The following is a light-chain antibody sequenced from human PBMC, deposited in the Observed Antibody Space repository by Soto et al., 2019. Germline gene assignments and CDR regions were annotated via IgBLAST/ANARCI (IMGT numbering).Light chain of an antibody. CDR1: QSVGSNF. Sequence: IVLTQSPGTLSLSPGERATLSCRASQSVGSNFLARYQQKRGQAPRILIYAASNRASGIPDRFSGSGSGSDFTLTIRRLEPEDFAVYYCQQYGSPPWAFGQGTRVEI. V-gene: IGKV3-20*01. CDR3: QQYGSPPWA. CDR2: AAS. J-gene: IGKJ1*01.